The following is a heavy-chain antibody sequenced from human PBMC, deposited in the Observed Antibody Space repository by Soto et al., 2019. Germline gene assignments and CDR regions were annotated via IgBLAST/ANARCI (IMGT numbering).Heavy chain of an antibody. Sequence: QVKLVQSGAEVKKPGASVKVSCKASGYTFTGYYMHWVRQAPGQGLEWMGWINPNSGGTNYAQKFQGWVTMTRDTSISTDYMELSRLRSDDTAVYYCARYARGDEAPMDYWGQGTLVTVSS. J-gene: IGHJ4*02. CDR1: GYTFTGYY. D-gene: IGHD2-21*02. CDR2: INPNSGGT. CDR3: ARYARGDEAPMDY. V-gene: IGHV1-2*04.